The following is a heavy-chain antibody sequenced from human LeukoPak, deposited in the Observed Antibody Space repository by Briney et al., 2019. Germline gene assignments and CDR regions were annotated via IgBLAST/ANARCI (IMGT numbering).Heavy chain of an antibody. J-gene: IGHJ4*02. D-gene: IGHD6-13*01. CDR3: ATRSYSAGRDF. V-gene: IGHV3-23*01. Sequence: GGSLRLSCAASGFTFSSYAMTWVRQAPGKGLEWVSGISRSGDSTDYAASVKGRVTISKDKPKNMVYLQMNSLRVEDTAVYFCATRSYSAGRDFWGQGTLVTVSS. CDR2: ISRSGDST. CDR1: GFTFSSYA.